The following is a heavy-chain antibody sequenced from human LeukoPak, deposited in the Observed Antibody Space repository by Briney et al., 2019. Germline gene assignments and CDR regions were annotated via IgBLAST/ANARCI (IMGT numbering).Heavy chain of an antibody. CDR2: IIPIFGTA. J-gene: IGHJ3*02. Sequence: SVKVSCKASGGTFSSYAISWVRQAPGQGLEWMGGIIPIFGTANYAQKFQGRVTITADESTSTAYMELSSLRSEDTAVYYCARAPGERYDSNGYYVVPADAFDIWGQGTTVTVSS. V-gene: IGHV1-69*13. D-gene: IGHD3-22*01. CDR1: GGTFSSYA. CDR3: ARAPGERYDSNGYYVVPADAFDI.